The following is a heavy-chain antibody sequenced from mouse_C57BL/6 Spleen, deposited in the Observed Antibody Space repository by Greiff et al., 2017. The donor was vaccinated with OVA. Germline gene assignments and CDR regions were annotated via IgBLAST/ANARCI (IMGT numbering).Heavy chain of an antibody. J-gene: IGHJ4*01. V-gene: IGHV14-3*01. CDR1: GFNIKNTY. CDR3: ARDYGSSNYYAMDY. D-gene: IGHD1-1*01. CDR2: IDPANGDT. Sequence: EVMLVESVAELVRPGASVKLSCTASGFNIKNTYMHWVKQRPEQGLEWIGRIDPANGDTKYAPKFQGKATITADTSSNTAYLQLRSLTSEYTDIYYCARDYGSSNYYAMDYWGQGTSVTVSS.